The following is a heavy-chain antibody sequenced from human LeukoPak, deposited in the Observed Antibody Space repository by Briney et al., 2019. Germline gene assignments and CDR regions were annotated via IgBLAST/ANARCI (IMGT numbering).Heavy chain of an antibody. Sequence: GRSLRLSCVASGFTFSNYAMHWVRQAPGKGLECVAVISYDGSSKYFIDSVKGRFTISRDNSKNTLYLQMNSLRAEDTAVYYCARGGVDYYGSGSYYNVPDAFDIWGQGTMVTVSS. J-gene: IGHJ3*02. CDR3: ARGGVDYYGSGSYYNVPDAFDI. CDR2: ISYDGSSK. V-gene: IGHV3-30-3*01. D-gene: IGHD3-10*01. CDR1: GFTFSNYA.